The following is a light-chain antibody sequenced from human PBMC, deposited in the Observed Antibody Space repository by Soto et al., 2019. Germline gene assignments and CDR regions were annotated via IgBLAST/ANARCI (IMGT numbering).Light chain of an antibody. CDR2: EAS. CDR3: QQYGSSSWT. V-gene: IGKV3-20*01. CDR1: QTVSSS. Sequence: IVLTQSPATLSLSPGERATLSCRPSQTVSSSLAWYQQKPGQAPRLLIYEASNRATGIPDRFSGSGSGTDATLPISRLEPEDFPGYYCQQYGSSSWTFGQGTKVE. J-gene: IGKJ1*01.